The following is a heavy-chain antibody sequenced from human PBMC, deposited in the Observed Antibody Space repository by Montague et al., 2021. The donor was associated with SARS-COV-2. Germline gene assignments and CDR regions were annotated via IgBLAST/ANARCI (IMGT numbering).Heavy chain of an antibody. Sequence: ESTNYNPSLNRRVTISVYTSKNQFHLKLSPVTAADTAVYYCSREGPGTNYYYDDMDVWGQGTTVNVSS. CDR2: EST. D-gene: IGHD1-1*01. J-gene: IGHJ6*02. CDR3: SREGPGTNYYYDDMDV. V-gene: IGHV4-59*01.